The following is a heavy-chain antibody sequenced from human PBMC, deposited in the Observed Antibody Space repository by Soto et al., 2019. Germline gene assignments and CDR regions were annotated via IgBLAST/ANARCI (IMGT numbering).Heavy chain of an antibody. CDR1: GFSLISSGVG. J-gene: IGHJ5*02. Sequence: QITLMESGPTLLAPTQTLTLTCAFSGFSLISSGVGVGWLRQAPGTALDCLGIIYWDFDRRYNPCLRQRLTITEDTYQHPVVLTLTYMEPVDTATYYCAHRVPYNYYCDEGWFAHWGQATLVPVS. V-gene: IGHV2-5*02. CDR3: AHRVPYNYYCDEGWFAH. CDR2: IYWDFDR. D-gene: IGHD4-17*01.